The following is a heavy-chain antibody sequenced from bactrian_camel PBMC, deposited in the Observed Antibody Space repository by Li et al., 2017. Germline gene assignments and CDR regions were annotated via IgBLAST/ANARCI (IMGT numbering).Heavy chain of an antibody. D-gene: IGHD2*01. CDR3: AARGPYCYTKLSVADFTY. Sequence: HVQLVESGGGSVQAGGSLKLSCTAFGDTHGTTCWGWFRQAPGKEREGVAAIHTGGGVEYYADTVKGRFTISQDNAKNTMYLQMNSLKPEDTAMYYCAARGPYCYTKLSVADFTYWGQGTQVTVS. CDR2: IHTGGGVE. CDR1: GDTHGTTC. V-gene: IGHV3S45*01. J-gene: IGHJ6*01.